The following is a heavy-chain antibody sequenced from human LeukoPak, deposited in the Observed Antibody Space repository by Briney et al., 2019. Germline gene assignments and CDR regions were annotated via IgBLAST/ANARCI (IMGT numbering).Heavy chain of an antibody. D-gene: IGHD6-19*01. CDR2: INHSGST. V-gene: IGHV4-34*01. CDR1: GGSFSGYY. CDR3: ARELHSSGWYSVYYSDY. Sequence: SETLSLTCAVYGGSFSGYYWSWIRQPPGKGLEWVGEINHSGSTNYNPYLKSRATTSLDTSKTQFSLKLSSVTAADTAVYYCARELHSSGWYSVYYSDYWGQGTLVTVSS. J-gene: IGHJ4*02.